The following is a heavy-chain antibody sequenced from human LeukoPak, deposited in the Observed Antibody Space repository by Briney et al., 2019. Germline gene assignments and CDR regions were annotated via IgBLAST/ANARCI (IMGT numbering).Heavy chain of an antibody. V-gene: IGHV1-2*02. Sequence: ASVKVSCKVSRYTFTDYFLHWVRQAPGQGPDWTGWINLNSGGTNFAQKFQGRVTMTRDTSINTAYMELSGLRFEDTAMYYCARDGPGIEAAGTGPFDIWGQGTMVTVSS. CDR3: ARDGPGIEAAGTGPFDI. J-gene: IGHJ3*02. CDR1: RYTFTDYF. D-gene: IGHD6-13*01. CDR2: INLNSGGT.